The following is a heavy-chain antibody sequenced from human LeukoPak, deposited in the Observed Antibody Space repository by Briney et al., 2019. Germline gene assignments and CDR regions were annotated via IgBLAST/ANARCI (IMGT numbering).Heavy chain of an antibody. Sequence: GGSLRLSCAASGFTFSSYAMSWVRQAPGKGLEWVSAISGSGGSTYYADSVKGRFTISRDNSKNTLYLQMNSLRAEDTAVYYCAKDSFPFILAAENWFDPWGQGTLVTVSS. J-gene: IGHJ5*02. D-gene: IGHD2-2*01. CDR1: GFTFSSYA. CDR3: AKDSFPFILAAENWFDP. V-gene: IGHV3-23*01. CDR2: ISGSGGST.